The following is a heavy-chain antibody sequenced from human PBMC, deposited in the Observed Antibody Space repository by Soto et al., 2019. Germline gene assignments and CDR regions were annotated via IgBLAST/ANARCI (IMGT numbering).Heavy chain of an antibody. CDR2: IIPILGIA. D-gene: IGHD2-21*02. J-gene: IGHJ6*02. Sequence: QVQLVQSGAEVKKPGSSVKVSCKASGGTFSSYTISWVRQAPGQGLEWMGRIIPILGIANYAQKFQGRVTITADKSTSTAYMELSSLRSEDTAVYYCAGSGGNSPYYYGMDVWGQGTTVTVSS. V-gene: IGHV1-69*02. CDR1: GGTFSSYT. CDR3: AGSGGNSPYYYGMDV.